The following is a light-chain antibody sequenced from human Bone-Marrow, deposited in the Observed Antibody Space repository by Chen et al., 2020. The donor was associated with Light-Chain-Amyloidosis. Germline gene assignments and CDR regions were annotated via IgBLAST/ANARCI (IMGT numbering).Light chain of an antibody. CDR1: QSLLHSNGYTY. Sequence: DIVMTQSPLSLPVTPGEPASISCRSSQSLLHSNGYTYLDWYLQKPGQSPQLLIFLGSNRASGVPDRFSGSGSGTDFTLKISRVEAEDVGVYYCMQALQSITFVQGTRLEIK. V-gene: IGKV2-28*01. J-gene: IGKJ5*01. CDR3: MQALQSIT. CDR2: LGS.